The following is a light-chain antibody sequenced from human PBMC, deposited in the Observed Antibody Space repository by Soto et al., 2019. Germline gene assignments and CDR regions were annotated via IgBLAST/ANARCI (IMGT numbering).Light chain of an antibody. CDR3: LQHDSYPWT. CDR2: AAS. Sequence: DIQMTQSPSSLSASVGDRVTITCRASQGIRTHLGWYQQKPGKVPERLIYAASSLHTGVPSRFSGSGSGREFTLTISSLQTEDFATYYCLQHDSYPWTFGQGTKVEIK. CDR1: QGIRTH. J-gene: IGKJ1*01. V-gene: IGKV1-17*01.